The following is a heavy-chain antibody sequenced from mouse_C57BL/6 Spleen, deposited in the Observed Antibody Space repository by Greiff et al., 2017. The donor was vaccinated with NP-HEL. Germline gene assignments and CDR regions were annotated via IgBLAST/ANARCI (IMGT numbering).Heavy chain of an antibody. V-gene: IGHV1-26*01. Sequence: VQLQQSGPELVKPGASVKISCKASGYTFTDYYMNWVKQSHGKSLEWIGDINPNNGGTSYNQKFKGKATLTVDKSSSTAYMELRSLTSEDSAVYYCARDTVERGYFDVWGTGTTVTVSS. CDR3: ARDTVERGYFDV. CDR2: INPNNGGT. CDR1: GYTFTDYY. D-gene: IGHD1-1*01. J-gene: IGHJ1*03.